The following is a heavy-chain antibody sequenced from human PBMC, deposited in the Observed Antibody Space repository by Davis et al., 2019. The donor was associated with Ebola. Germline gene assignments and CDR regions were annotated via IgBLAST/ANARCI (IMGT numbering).Heavy chain of an antibody. V-gene: IGHV1-24*01. CDR3: ATVRTYYDFWSGYYYYYYGMDV. Sequence: ASVTVSCQVSGYTLTELSMHWVRQAPGKGLEWMGGFYPEDGETIYAQKFQGRVTMTEDTSTDTAYMELSSLRSEDTAVYYCATVRTYYDFWSGYYYYYYGMDVWGQGTTVTVSS. CDR1: GYTLTELS. D-gene: IGHD3-3*01. J-gene: IGHJ6*02. CDR2: FYPEDGET.